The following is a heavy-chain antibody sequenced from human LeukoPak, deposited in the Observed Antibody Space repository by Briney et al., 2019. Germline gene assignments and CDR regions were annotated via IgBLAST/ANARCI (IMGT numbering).Heavy chain of an antibody. CDR3: ARHGECTLTSCELNYFDP. V-gene: IGHV7-4-1*02. Sequence: ASVKVSCKASGYSFTGYAMNWVRQAPGQGLEWLGWINTITGNPTYAPGFTGRFVFSLDTSVSTAYLQISSLKTEDTAVYYCARHGECTLTSCELNYFDPWGQGTLVTVSS. D-gene: IGHD2-2*01. CDR1: GYSFTGYA. CDR2: INTITGNP. J-gene: IGHJ5*02.